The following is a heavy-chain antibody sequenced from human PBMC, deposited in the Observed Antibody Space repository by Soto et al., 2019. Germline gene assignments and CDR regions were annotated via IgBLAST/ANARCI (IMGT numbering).Heavy chain of an antibody. V-gene: IGHV3-66*01. Sequence: PGGSLRLSCAASGFDASVNYMTWVRQAPVKGLEWVSAINSGGNTFYADSVKGRFTISRDNSKNTLYLQMNSLRAEDTAVYYCARELTQYCSSTSCYGLKKNYYYYYGMDVWGQGTTVTVSS. CDR2: INSGGNT. J-gene: IGHJ6*02. D-gene: IGHD2-2*01. CDR3: ARELTQYCSSTSCYGLKKNYYYYYGMDV. CDR1: GFDASVNY.